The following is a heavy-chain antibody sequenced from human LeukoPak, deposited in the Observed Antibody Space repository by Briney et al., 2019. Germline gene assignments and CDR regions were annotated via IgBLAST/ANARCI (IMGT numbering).Heavy chain of an antibody. J-gene: IGHJ4*02. V-gene: IGHV3-23*01. D-gene: IGHD1-1*01. CDR1: GFSVSSNY. CDR2: ISGSGAAT. Sequence: GGSLRLSCAASGFSVSSNYMSWVRQAPGKGLEWVSSISGSGAATYYADSVKGRFTISRDNSKNTLYLQVNSLRAEDTAVYYCAKIATGNFDYWGQGTLVTVSS. CDR3: AKIATGNFDY.